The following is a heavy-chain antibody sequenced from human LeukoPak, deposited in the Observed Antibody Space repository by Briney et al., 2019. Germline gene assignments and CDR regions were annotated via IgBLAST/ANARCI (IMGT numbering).Heavy chain of an antibody. D-gene: IGHD6-13*01. J-gene: IGHJ4*02. CDR2: IYHSGST. V-gene: IGHV4-30-2*01. CDR3: ARENIAAAATDDY. CDR1: GGSISSGGYY. Sequence: PSETLSLTCTVSGGSISSGGYYWSWIRQPPGKGLEWIGYIYHSGSTYYNPSLKSRVTISVDRSKNLFSLKLSSVTAADTAVYYCARENIAAAATDDYWGQGTLVTVSS.